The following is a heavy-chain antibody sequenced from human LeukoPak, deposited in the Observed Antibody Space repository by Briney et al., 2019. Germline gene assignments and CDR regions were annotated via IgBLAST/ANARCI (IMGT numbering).Heavy chain of an antibody. J-gene: IGHJ4*02. V-gene: IGHV3-64D*06. D-gene: IGHD3-10*01. CDR2: ISSNGGST. CDR3: VKAWYYYGSGSYYLDY. CDR1: GFTFSSYA. Sequence: GGSLRLSCSASGFTFSSYAMHWVRQAPGKGLEYVSAISSNGGSTYYADSVKGRFTISRDNSRNTLYLQMSSLRAEDTAVYYCVKAWYYYGSGSYYLDYWGQGTLVTVSS.